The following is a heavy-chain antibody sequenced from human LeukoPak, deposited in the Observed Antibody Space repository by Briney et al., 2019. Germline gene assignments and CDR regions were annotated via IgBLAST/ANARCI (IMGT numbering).Heavy chain of an antibody. CDR2: INPNSGGT. D-gene: IGHD2-15*01. V-gene: IGHV1-2*02. J-gene: IGHJ5*02. Sequence: APVKVSCKASGYTFTGYYMHWVRQAPGQGLEWMGWINPNSGGTNYAQKFQGRVTMTRDTSISTAYMELSRLRSDDTAVYYCARTYCSGGSCYPNWFDPWGQGTLVTVSS. CDR3: ARTYCSGGSCYPNWFDP. CDR1: GYTFTGYY.